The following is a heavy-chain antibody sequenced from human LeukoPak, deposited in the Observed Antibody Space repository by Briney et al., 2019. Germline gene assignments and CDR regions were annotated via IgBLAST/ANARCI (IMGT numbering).Heavy chain of an antibody. CDR2: IYYSGST. CDR3: ARKRLKYCGGDCYLYNWFDP. J-gene: IGHJ5*02. Sequence: PSETLSLTCTVSGGSISSSSYYWGWIRQPPGKGLEWIGSIYYSGSTYYNPSLKGRVTISVDTSKNQFSLKLSSVTAADTAVYYCARKRLKYCGGDCYLYNWFDPWGQGTLVTVSS. D-gene: IGHD2-21*02. V-gene: IGHV4-39*07. CDR1: GGSISSSSYY.